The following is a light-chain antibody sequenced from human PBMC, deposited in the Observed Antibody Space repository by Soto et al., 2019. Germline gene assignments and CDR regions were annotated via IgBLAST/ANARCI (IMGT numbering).Light chain of an antibody. CDR1: QSVSSIY. CDR3: QQYGSSPLT. J-gene: IGKJ4*01. CDR2: GSS. V-gene: IGKV3-20*01. Sequence: EIVLTQSPGTLSLSPGERATLSCRASQSVSSIYLAWYQQKPGQAPRLLIHGSSSRATGIPDRFSGSGSGTDCTLTISRLEPEDFAVYYCQQYGSSPLTFGGGTKGEIK.